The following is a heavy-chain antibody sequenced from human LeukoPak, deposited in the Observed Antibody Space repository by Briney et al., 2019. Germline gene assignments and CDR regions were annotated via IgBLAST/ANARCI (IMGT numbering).Heavy chain of an antibody. J-gene: IGHJ4*02. D-gene: IGHD3-10*01. CDR3: ARSELLWFGKVNSGFDF. Sequence: SETLSLTCTVSGGSISSGSYYWSWIRQPAGKGLEWIGRIYTSGSTNYNPSLKSRVTISVDTSKNQFSLKLSSVTAADTAVYYCARSELLWFGKVNSGFDFWGQGTLVTVSS. V-gene: IGHV4-61*02. CDR2: IYTSGST. CDR1: GGSISSGSYY.